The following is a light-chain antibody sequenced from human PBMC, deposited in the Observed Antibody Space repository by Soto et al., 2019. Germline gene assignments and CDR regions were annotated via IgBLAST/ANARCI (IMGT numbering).Light chain of an antibody. V-gene: IGKV3-20*01. CDR1: QSVRSDY. CDR3: QQYGSSPYT. Sequence: EIVLTQSPGTLSLSPGERATLSCRASQSVRSDYLAWYQQKPGQAPRLLMYGASNRATGIPDRFSGTGSGTDFTLTISRLESEDFAVYYCQQYGSSPYTLGLGTKVDIK. J-gene: IGKJ2*01. CDR2: GAS.